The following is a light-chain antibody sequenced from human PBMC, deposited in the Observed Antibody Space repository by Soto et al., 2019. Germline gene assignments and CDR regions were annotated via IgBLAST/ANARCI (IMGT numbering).Light chain of an antibody. Sequence: DIQMTQSPSTLSASVGDRVTITCGASQSIDNWLAWYQQKPGKVPKRLIYKASSLESGVPSRFSGSGSGTEFTLTINSLQPDDCATYYCQQYKSNSLTFGGGTKVEI. CDR3: QQYKSNSLT. V-gene: IGKV1-5*03. CDR1: QSIDNW. J-gene: IGKJ4*01. CDR2: KAS.